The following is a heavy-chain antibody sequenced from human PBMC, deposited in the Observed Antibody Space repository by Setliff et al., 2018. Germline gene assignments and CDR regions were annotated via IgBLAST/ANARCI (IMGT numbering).Heavy chain of an antibody. Sequence: GGSLRLSCGASGFTYNNCWVSWVRQAPGKGLEWLASINPDGSEKYYVDSVKGRFIISRDNAKNSLSLQMNSLRNEDTAVYYCFGAGTCSYWGQGTLVTVSS. D-gene: IGHD3-10*01. CDR2: INPDGSEK. V-gene: IGHV3-7*01. J-gene: IGHJ4*02. CDR3: FGAGTCSY. CDR1: GFTYNNCW.